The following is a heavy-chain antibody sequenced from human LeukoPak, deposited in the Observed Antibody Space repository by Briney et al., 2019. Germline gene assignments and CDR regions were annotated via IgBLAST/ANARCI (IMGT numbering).Heavy chain of an antibody. CDR3: ANSRYDSSGYYGIIGY. Sequence: GGSLRLSCAASRFTFSSYSMNWVRQAPGKGLEWVSSISSSSSYIYYADSVKGQFTISRDNAENSLYLQMNSLRAEDTAVYYCANSRYDSSGYYGIIGYWGQGTLVTVSS. CDR1: RFTFSSYS. V-gene: IGHV3-21*01. D-gene: IGHD3-22*01. CDR2: ISSSSSYI. J-gene: IGHJ4*02.